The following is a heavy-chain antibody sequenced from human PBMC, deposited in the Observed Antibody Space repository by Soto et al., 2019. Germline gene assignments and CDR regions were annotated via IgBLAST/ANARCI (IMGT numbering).Heavy chain of an antibody. V-gene: IGHV1-46*01. D-gene: IGHD3-22*01. CDR3: ARADYYGSSGYHLDY. Sequence: ASVKVSCKASGYTFSNFYIHWVRHAPGQGLEWMGIINPSGGSTSYAQKFQGRVTMTRDTSTSTVYMELSSLRSEDTAVHYCARADYYGSSGYHLDYWGQGTLVTVSS. J-gene: IGHJ4*02. CDR1: GYTFSNFY. CDR2: INPSGGST.